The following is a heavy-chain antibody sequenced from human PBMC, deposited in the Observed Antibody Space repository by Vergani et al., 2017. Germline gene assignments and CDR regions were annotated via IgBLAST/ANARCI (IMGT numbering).Heavy chain of an antibody. J-gene: IGHJ5*02. CDR1: GASISSSNYY. Sequence: QLQLQESGPGLVKPSATLSLTCSVSGASISSSNYYWGWIRQPPGKGLEWIASIYYSGSTYYNPSLKSRVTISVDKSKNQFSLKLSSVTAADTAVYFCTGHSTVESLVKFGWFDPWGQGILVTVSS. V-gene: IGHV4-39*01. D-gene: IGHD6-19*01. CDR2: IYYSGST. CDR3: TGHSTVESLVKFGWFDP.